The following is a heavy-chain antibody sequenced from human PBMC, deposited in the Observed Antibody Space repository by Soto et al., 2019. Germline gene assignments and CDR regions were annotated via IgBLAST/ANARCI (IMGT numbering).Heavy chain of an antibody. D-gene: IGHD3-22*01. CDR3: ARGGSGYVWFNEF. Sequence: QEQLVQSGAEVKKPGSSVTVSCKASGGIFSSYAISWVRQAPGQGLEWMGGIVPIFGTANYAQKFQVRVTITADESTNTAFMDLSSLKSEDTAIYYCARGGSGYVWFNEFWGHRNLLTVSS. CDR1: GGIFSSYA. V-gene: IGHV1-69*01. CDR2: IVPIFGTA. J-gene: IGHJ4*01.